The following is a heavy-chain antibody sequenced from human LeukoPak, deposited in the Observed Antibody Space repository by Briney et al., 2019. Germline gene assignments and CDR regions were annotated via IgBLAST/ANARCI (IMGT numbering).Heavy chain of an antibody. J-gene: IGHJ3*02. Sequence: SETLSLTCTVSGGSISSYYWSWIRQPPGKGLEWIGYIYYSGSTNYNPSLKSRVTISVDTSKNQFSLKLSSVTAADTAVYYCARLSEVVDAFDIWGQGTMVTVSP. CDR1: GGSISSYY. CDR3: ARLSEVVDAFDI. V-gene: IGHV4-59*01. CDR2: IYYSGST.